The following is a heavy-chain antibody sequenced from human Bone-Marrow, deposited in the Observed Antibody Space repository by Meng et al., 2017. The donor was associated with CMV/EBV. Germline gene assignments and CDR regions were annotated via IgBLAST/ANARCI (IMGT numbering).Heavy chain of an antibody. V-gene: IGHV3-21*01. CDR2: ISSSSSYI. CDR1: GFTFSSFS. Sequence: GSLTLSCAASGFTFSSFSMNWVRQAPGKGLEWVSSISSSSSYIYYADSVKGRFTISRDNAKNSLYLQMNSLRAEDTAVYYCERDSRTTDVYYDFWSATGEYYGMDVWGQGTTVTVSS. CDR3: ERDSRTTDVYYDFWSATGEYYGMDV. J-gene: IGHJ6*02. D-gene: IGHD3-3*01.